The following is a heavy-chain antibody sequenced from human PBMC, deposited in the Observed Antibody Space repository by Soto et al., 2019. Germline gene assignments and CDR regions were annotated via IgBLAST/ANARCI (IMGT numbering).Heavy chain of an antibody. Sequence: GGSLRLSCAASGFTFSSSVMNWVRQAPGKGLEWVSSISVSGGSTFYAGSVKGRFTLSRDNSRNTLYLQMNSLRVDDTAVYYYTSLGQFDYWGQGALVTV. CDR1: GFTFSSSV. CDR2: ISVSGGST. CDR3: TSLGQFDY. D-gene: IGHD7-27*01. V-gene: IGHV3-23*01. J-gene: IGHJ4*02.